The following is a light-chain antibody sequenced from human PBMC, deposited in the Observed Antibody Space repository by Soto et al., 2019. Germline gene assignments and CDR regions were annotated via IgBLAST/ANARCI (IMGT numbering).Light chain of an antibody. V-gene: IGLV2-14*01. CDR2: EVS. CDR1: SSDIGAYNY. CDR3: SSYTSNNTPFV. Sequence: QSVLTQPASVSGSPGQSITISCTGSSSDIGAYNYVSWFQQYPGKAPKLIISEVSNRPSGVSNRFSGSKSGTAASLTISGLQTEDEADYYCSSYTSNNTPFVFGTGTKVTVL. J-gene: IGLJ1*01.